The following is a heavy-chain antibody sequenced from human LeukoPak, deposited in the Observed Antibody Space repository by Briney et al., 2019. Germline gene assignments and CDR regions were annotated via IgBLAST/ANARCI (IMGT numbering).Heavy chain of an antibody. Sequence: PGGTLRLSCAASGSTFSSYDMHWVRQATGKGLEWVSAIGTAGDTYYPGSVKGRFTISRENAKNSLYLQMNSLRAGDTAVYYCARASITSLDYWGQGTLVTVSS. D-gene: IGHD3-10*01. V-gene: IGHV3-13*01. CDR2: IGTAGDT. CDR3: ARASITSLDY. CDR1: GSTFSSYD. J-gene: IGHJ4*02.